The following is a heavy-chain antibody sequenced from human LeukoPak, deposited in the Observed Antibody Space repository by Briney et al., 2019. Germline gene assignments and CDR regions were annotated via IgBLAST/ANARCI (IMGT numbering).Heavy chain of an antibody. CDR1: GFTFSSYS. CDR3: ARDSKWEPFYYFDY. J-gene: IGHJ4*02. Sequence: GGSLRLSCAASGFTFSSYSMNWVSQAPGKGLEWVSSISSSSSYIYYADSVKGRFTISRDNAKNSLYLQMNSLRAEDTAVYYCARDSKWEPFYYFDYWGQGTLVTVSS. CDR2: ISSSSSYI. D-gene: IGHD1-26*01. V-gene: IGHV3-21*01.